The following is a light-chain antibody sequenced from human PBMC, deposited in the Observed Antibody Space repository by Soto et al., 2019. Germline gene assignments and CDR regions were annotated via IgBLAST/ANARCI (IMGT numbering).Light chain of an antibody. Sequence: VMTQTPLSSPVTLGQPASISCRSSESLIHSNGDTYLSWLHQRPGQPPRVLIHKISNRFSGVPDRFTGSGAGTDFTLRISRVEAEDVGIYYCMQATHFPRTFGQGTKVDIK. J-gene: IGKJ1*01. CDR2: KIS. CDR3: MQATHFPRT. V-gene: IGKV2-24*01. CDR1: ESLIHSNGDTY.